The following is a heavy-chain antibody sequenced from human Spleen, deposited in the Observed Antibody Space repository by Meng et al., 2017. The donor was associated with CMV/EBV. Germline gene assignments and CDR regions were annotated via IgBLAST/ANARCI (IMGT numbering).Heavy chain of an antibody. Sequence: GESLKISCAASGFTFSSYWMHWVRQAPGKGLVWVSVIYDDGSPYYADSVKGRFTISRDTSRNTLFLQMNDLRADDTAIYYCARDHSSEPEWYFDLWGPGTLVTVSS. J-gene: IGHJ2*01. CDR2: IYDDGSP. D-gene: IGHD1-14*01. CDR1: GFTFSSYW. CDR3: ARDHSSEPEWYFDL. V-gene: IGHV3-53*01.